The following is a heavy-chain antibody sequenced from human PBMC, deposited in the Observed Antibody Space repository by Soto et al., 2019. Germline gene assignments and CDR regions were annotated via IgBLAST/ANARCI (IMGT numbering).Heavy chain of an antibody. D-gene: IGHD6-6*01. CDR1: GGSISSSSYY. J-gene: IGHJ5*02. V-gene: IGHV4-39*01. CDR3: ARPRAGAARVFDP. CDR2: IHYGGST. Sequence: QLQLQESGPGLVKPSETLSLTCTVSGGSISSSSYYWGWIRQPPGKGLEWVESIHYGGSTYYNPSLKMRVTISVDTSKNQFSLKLSSVTAADTAVYYCARPRAGAARVFDPWGQGTLVTVSS.